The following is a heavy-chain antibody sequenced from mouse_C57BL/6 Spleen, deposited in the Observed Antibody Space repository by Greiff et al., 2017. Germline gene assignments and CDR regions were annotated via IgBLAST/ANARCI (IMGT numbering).Heavy chain of an antibody. J-gene: IGHJ2*01. V-gene: IGHV1-80*01. D-gene: IGHD1-1*01. CDR3: ASREITTIVAIDY. CDR2: IYPGDGDT. CDR1: GYAFSSYW. Sequence: VQLQQSGAELVKPGASVKLSCKASGYAFSSYWMNWVKQRPGKGREWIGQIYPGDGDTNYNGKFKGKATLTADKSSSTAYMQFSSLTSEDSAVYFCASREITTIVAIDYWGQGTTLTVSS.